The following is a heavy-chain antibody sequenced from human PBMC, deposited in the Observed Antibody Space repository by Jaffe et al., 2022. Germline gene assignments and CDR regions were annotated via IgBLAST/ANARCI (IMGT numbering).Heavy chain of an antibody. D-gene: IGHD3-22*01. CDR2: IYYSGST. CDR3: ARSLKGYYDSSGYYYGPEKVEHDAFDI. Sequence: QVQLQESGPGLVKPSETLSLTCTVSGGSISSYYWSWIRQPPGKGLEWIGYIYYSGSTNYNPSLKSRVTISVDTSKNQFSLKLSSVTAADTAVYYCARSLKGYYDSSGYYYGPEKVEHDAFDIWGQGTMVTVSS. J-gene: IGHJ3*02. CDR1: GGSISSYY. V-gene: IGHV4-59*01.